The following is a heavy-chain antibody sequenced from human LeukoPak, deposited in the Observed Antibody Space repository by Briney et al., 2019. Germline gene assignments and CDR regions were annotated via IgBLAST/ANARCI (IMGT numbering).Heavy chain of an antibody. D-gene: IGHD5-18*01. V-gene: IGHV5-51*01. CDR2: IDPSDSET. CDR3: ARQTAMGRSGDY. CDR1: GYSFTSYW. Sequence: GESLKISCKASGYSFTSYWIGWVRQMPGKGLEWMGIIDPSDSETRYTPSFQGQVTTSVDMSLTTADLQWNSLKASDTAMYYCARQTAMGRSGDYWGQGTLVTVSS. J-gene: IGHJ4*02.